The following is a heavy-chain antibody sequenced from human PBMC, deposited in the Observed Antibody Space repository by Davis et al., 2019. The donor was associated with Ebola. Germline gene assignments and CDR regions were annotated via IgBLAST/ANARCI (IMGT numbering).Heavy chain of an antibody. D-gene: IGHD4-17*01. CDR3: ARVDYATYFQD. Sequence: GSLRLSCTVSGGSISSYYWGWIRQPPGKGLEWIGYIYYSGSTNYNPSLKSRVTISVDTSKNQFSLKLSSVTAADTAMYYCARVDYATYFQDWGQGTLVTVSS. J-gene: IGHJ1*01. CDR1: GGSISSYY. CDR2: IYYSGST. V-gene: IGHV4-59*01.